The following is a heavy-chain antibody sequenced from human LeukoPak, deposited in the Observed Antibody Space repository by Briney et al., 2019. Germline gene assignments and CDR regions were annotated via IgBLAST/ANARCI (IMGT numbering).Heavy chain of an antibody. Sequence: PGGSLRLSCAASGFTFSSYAMSWVRQAPGKGLEWVSAISGSGGSTYYADSVKGRFTISRDNSKNTLYLQMNSLRAEDTAVYYCAKGMITFGGVTAPFDHWGQGTLVTVSS. D-gene: IGHD3-16*01. CDR1: GFTFSSYA. CDR3: AKGMITFGGVTAPFDH. CDR2: ISGSGGST. J-gene: IGHJ4*02. V-gene: IGHV3-23*01.